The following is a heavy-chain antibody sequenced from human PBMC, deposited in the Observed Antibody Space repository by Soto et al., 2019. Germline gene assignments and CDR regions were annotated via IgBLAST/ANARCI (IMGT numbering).Heavy chain of an antibody. V-gene: IGHV3-74*01. CDR3: ARGPRGVYGNDY. CDR2: INMDGTNS. J-gene: IGHJ4*02. D-gene: IGHD2-8*01. Sequence: EVQLVESGGGLVQPGGSLRLSCAASGFTFSNDGMHWVRQGPGKGLVWLSRINMDGTNSNYADSVKGRFAISRDNAKNTLYLQMDSLRVEDTAVYSCARGPRGVYGNDYWGQGALVTVSS. CDR1: GFTFSNDG.